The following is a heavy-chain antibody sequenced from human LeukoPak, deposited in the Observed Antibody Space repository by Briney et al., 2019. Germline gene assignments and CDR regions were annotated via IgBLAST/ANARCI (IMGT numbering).Heavy chain of an antibody. CDR2: IKQDGSEK. D-gene: IGHD5-18*01. CDR3: ARGSRRKTNTAPRVDAFDI. V-gene: IGHV3-7*01. J-gene: IGHJ3*02. CDR1: GFTFSSYW. Sequence: GGSLRLSCAASGFTFSSYWMSWVGQAPGKGLEWVANIKQDGSEKYYVDSVKGRFTISRDNAKNSLYLQMNSLRAEDTAVYYCARGSRRKTNTAPRVDAFDIWGQGTMVTVSS.